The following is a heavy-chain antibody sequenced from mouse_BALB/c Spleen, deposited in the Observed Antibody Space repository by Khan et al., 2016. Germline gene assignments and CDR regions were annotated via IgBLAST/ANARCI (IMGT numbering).Heavy chain of an antibody. CDR1: GYTFTDYG. Sequence: QIQLVQSGPELKRPGETVKISCKASGYTFTDYGMNWVKQAPGKGLKWMGWIHTSTGEPTYAEDFKGRVAFSLETSASTAYLQINNLKSEDTATYFCARTERAKFAYWGQGTLVTVSA. CDR3: ARTERAKFAY. CDR2: IHTSTGEP. D-gene: IGHD3-1*01. J-gene: IGHJ3*01. V-gene: IGHV9-3*02.